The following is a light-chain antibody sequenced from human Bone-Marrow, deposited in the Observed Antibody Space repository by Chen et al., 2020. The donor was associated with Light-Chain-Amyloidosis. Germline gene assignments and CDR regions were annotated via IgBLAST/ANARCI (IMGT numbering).Light chain of an antibody. J-gene: IGLJ3*02. V-gene: IGLV6-57*01. Sequence: NFMLTQPPSVSESPGKTVIISCTRSSGSIATNYVQWYQQRPGSSPTPVIYEDDQRPSGVPDRFSGSIDRSSNSASLTSSGLKTEDEADYYCQSYQGSSQGVFGGGTKLTVL. CDR2: EDD. CDR3: QSYQGSSQGV. CDR1: SGSIATNY.